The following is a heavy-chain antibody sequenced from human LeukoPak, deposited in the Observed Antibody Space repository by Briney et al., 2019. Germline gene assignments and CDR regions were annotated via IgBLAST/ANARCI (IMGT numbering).Heavy chain of an antibody. J-gene: IGHJ4*02. V-gene: IGHV4-38-2*02. CDR2: FCLGRDT. CDR1: SDSVTNDFF. Sequence: SETLSLTCTVSSDSVTNDFFWGWVRQPPGKELEWIGSFCLGRDTYYRPSLKSRVTISVDTSKNQFSLNLNSVTAADTAVYYCARWASISREPGGFFDHWGQGTLVTVSS. CDR3: ARWASISREPGGFFDH. D-gene: IGHD1-14*01.